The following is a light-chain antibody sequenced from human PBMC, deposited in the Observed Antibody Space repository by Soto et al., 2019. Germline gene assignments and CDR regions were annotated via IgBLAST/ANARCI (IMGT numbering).Light chain of an antibody. CDR1: QSISTW. V-gene: IGKV1-5*01. Sequence: GDRVTITCLASQSISTWVAWYQQIPGKAPRLLIYDTSILESGVPSRFSGSGFGTKFTLTIASLQADDFATYYCQQYDSYSPTFGQGTKVDI. CDR3: QQYDSYSPT. J-gene: IGKJ1*01. CDR2: DTS.